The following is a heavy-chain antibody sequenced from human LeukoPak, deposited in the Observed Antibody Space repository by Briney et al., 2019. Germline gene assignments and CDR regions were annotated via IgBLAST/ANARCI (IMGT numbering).Heavy chain of an antibody. V-gene: IGHV1-69*13. Sequence: VASVKVSCKASGYTFFSYNISWVRQAPGQGLEWMGGIIPIFGTANYAQKFQGRVTITADESTSTAYMELSSLRSEDTAVYYCARVTPSSSGWYDWGQGTLVTVSS. CDR2: IIPIFGTA. CDR1: GYTFFSYN. D-gene: IGHD6-19*01. J-gene: IGHJ4*02. CDR3: ARVTPSSSGWYD.